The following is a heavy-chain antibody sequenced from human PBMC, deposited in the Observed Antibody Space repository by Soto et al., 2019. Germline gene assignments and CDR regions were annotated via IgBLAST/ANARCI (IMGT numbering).Heavy chain of an antibody. Sequence: HGESLKISCKGSGYSFTSYWIGWVRQMPGKGLECMGIIYPGDSDTRYSPSFQGQVTISADKSISTAYLQWSSLKASDTAMYYCARPLSPGGGYDAFDIWGQGTMVTVSS. CDR2: IYPGDSDT. V-gene: IGHV5-51*01. D-gene: IGHD2-15*01. CDR3: ARPLSPGGGYDAFDI. CDR1: GYSFTSYW. J-gene: IGHJ3*02.